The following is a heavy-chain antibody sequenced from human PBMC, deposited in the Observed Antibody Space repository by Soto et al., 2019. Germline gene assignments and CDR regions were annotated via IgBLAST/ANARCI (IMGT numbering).Heavy chain of an antibody. V-gene: IGHV4-59*01. Sequence: SETLSLTCTVSGGSISSYYWSWIRQPPGKGLEWIGYIYYSGSTNYNPSLKSRVTISVDTSKNQFSLKLSSVTAADTAVYYCASRERHIMADFWSGSEQNYYYYYMDVWGKGTTVTVSS. CDR1: GGSISSYY. CDR2: IYYSGST. J-gene: IGHJ6*03. D-gene: IGHD3-3*01. CDR3: ASRERHIMADFWSGSEQNYYYYYMDV.